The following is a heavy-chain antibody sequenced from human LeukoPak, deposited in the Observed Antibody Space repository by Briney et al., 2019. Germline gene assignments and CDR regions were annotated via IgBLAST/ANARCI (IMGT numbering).Heavy chain of an antibody. CDR3: ARDRGGIVGATSGAFDI. V-gene: IGHV3-21*01. Sequence: GGSLRLSCAASGFTFSSYSMNWVRQAPGKGLEWVSSISSSSSYIYYADSVKGRFTISRDNAKNSLYLQMNSLRAEDTAVYYCARDRGGIVGATSGAFDIWGQGTTVTVSS. CDR2: ISSSSSYI. D-gene: IGHD1-26*01. J-gene: IGHJ3*02. CDR1: GFTFSSYS.